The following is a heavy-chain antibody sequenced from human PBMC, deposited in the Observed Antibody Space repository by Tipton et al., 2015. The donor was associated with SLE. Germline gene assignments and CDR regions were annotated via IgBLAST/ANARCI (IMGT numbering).Heavy chain of an antibody. D-gene: IGHD3-10*01. CDR2: ISWNCGSI. CDR3: AKDSEMVRGVISAFDI. V-gene: IGHV3-9*01. J-gene: IGHJ3*02. Sequence: SLRLSCAASGFTFDDYAMHWVRQAPGKGLGWVSGISWNCGSIGYADSVKGRFTISRDNAKNSLYLQMNSLRAEDTALYYCAKDSEMVRGVISAFDIWGQGTMVAVSS. CDR1: GFTFDDYA.